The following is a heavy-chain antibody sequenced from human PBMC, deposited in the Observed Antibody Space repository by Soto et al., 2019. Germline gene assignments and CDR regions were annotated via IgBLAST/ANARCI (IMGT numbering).Heavy chain of an antibody. D-gene: IGHD3-22*01. CDR3: ARGPSSGSYYYYYYGMDV. Sequence: PSETLSLTCNVSGGSIYTYYWNWIRQSPGKGLEWIGYISDGGSTNYNPSLKSRVTMSVDTSKNQFSLKLSSVTAADTAVYYCARGPSSGSYYYYYYGMDVWGQGTTVTVSS. CDR1: GGSIYTYY. V-gene: IGHV4-59*12. CDR2: ISDGGST. J-gene: IGHJ6*02.